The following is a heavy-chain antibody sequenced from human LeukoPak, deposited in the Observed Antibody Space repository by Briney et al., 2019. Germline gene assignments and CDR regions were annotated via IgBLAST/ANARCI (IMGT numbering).Heavy chain of an antibody. CDR3: AKSPRGDILTGFDY. Sequence: QAGGSLRLSCAASGFTFSSYWMSWVRQAPGKGLEWVANIKQDGSEKYYVDSVKGRFTISRDNAKNSLYLQMNSLRAEDTALYYCAKSPRGDILTGFDYWGQGTLVTVSS. J-gene: IGHJ4*02. V-gene: IGHV3-7*03. D-gene: IGHD3-9*01. CDR2: IKQDGSEK. CDR1: GFTFSSYW.